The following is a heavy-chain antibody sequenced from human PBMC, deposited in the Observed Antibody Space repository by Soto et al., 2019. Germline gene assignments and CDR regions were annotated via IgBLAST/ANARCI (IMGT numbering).Heavy chain of an antibody. CDR2: INAGNGNT. Sequence: ASVKVSCKASGYTFTSYAMHWVRQAPGQRLEWMGWINAGNGNTKYSQKFQGRVTITADKFTNTAYMELSSLRSDDTAVYYCARGGYSYGCDYWGQGTLVTVSS. CDR1: GYTFTSYA. D-gene: IGHD5-18*01. CDR3: ARGGYSYGCDY. J-gene: IGHJ4*02. V-gene: IGHV1-3*01.